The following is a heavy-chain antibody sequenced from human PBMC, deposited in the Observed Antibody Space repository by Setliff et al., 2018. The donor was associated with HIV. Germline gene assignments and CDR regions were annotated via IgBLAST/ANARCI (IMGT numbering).Heavy chain of an antibody. CDR3: ATDRTQTGISMVRGRIVDPARYPLDY. CDR1: GYPFSNFG. Sequence: ASVKVSCKASGYPFSNFGVSWVRQAPGQGLEWMAWINVYNGDTNFALKFQGRVTLTKGTSTETAYMELESLRSDDTAVYYCATDRTQTGISMVRGRIVDPARYPLDYWGQGTLVTVSS. J-gene: IGHJ4*02. D-gene: IGHD3-10*01. CDR2: INVYNGDT. V-gene: IGHV1-18*01.